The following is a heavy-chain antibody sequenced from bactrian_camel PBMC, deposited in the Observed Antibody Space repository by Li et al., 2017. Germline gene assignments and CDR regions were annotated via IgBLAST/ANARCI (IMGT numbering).Heavy chain of an antibody. D-gene: IGHD2*01. J-gene: IGHJ4*01. CDR2: IDASGST. Sequence: HVQLVESGGGSVQAGGSLTLSCAYSGGAYGNRCMGWFRQAPGKEREGVATIDASGSTGYVESVKGRFTISKDNARNWLDLQMDSLEPGDTARYYCAADRRRHGPPSLRPGDYSVWGQGTQVTVS. CDR3: AADRRRHGPPSLRPGDYSV. CDR1: GGAYGNRC. V-gene: IGHV3S53*01.